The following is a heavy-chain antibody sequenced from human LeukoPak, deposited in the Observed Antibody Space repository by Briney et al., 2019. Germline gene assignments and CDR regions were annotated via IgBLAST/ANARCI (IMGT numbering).Heavy chain of an antibody. D-gene: IGHD1-1*01. J-gene: IGHJ6*03. Sequence: SVKVSCKACGGTFRSYAISCVRQAPGQGLEWMGGIIPILGTANYAQKLQGRVTITVDESTSTAYMELSSLRSEDTAVYYCARGPDWNDYYYYYMDVWGKGTRSPSP. CDR3: ARGPDWNDYYYYYMDV. CDR1: GGTFRSYA. CDR2: IIPILGTA. V-gene: IGHV1-69*13.